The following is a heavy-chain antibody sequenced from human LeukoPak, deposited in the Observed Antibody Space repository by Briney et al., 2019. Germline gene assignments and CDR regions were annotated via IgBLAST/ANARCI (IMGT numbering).Heavy chain of an antibody. Sequence: GASVKVSCKASGYTFTSYDINWVRQATGQGLEWMGWMNPNSGNTGYAQKFQGRVTITRNTSISTAYMELSSLRSEDTAVYYCARWCCSSTSSYFDYWGQGTLVTVSS. CDR2: MNPNSGNT. CDR3: ARWCCSSTSSYFDY. J-gene: IGHJ4*02. CDR1: GYTFTSYD. V-gene: IGHV1-8*03. D-gene: IGHD2-2*01.